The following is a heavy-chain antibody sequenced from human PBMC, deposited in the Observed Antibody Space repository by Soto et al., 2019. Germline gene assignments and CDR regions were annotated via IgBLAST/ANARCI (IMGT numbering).Heavy chain of an antibody. J-gene: IGHJ4*02. V-gene: IGHV1-69*06. CDR2: IIPIFGTA. CDR3: ARDLGSGYDPGDY. D-gene: IGHD5-12*01. CDR1: GGTFSSYA. Sequence: GASVKVSCKASGGTFSSYAISWVRQAPGQGLEWMGGIIPIFGTANYAQRFHGRVTITADKSTSTVYMELYSLKSEDTAVYYCARDLGSGYDPGDYWGQGTLVTVSS.